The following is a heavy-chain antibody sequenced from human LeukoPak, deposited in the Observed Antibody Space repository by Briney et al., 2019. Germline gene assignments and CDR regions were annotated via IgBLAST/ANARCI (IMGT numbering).Heavy chain of an antibody. V-gene: IGHV3-7*01. Sequence: PGGSLRLSCAASGFTFSSYWMSWVRQAPGKGLEWVANIKQDGSEKYYVDSVKGRFTISRDNAKSSLYLQMNSLRAEDTAVYYCASMGFSILWGAWFDPWGQGTPVTVSS. CDR3: ASMGFSILWGAWFDP. CDR2: IKQDGSEK. J-gene: IGHJ5*02. D-gene: IGHD2-21*01. CDR1: GFTFSSYW.